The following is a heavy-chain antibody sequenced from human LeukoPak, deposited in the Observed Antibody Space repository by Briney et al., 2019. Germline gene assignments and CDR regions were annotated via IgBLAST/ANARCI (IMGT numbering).Heavy chain of an antibody. Sequence: GGSLRLACAAAGFTFSIYGISWVRHAPGKWLECVSCISGIGGSTYYADSVKGRFTISRDNSKNTLYLQMNSLRAEDTAVYYCAKDRPAPGRYCSSTTCFPFDPWGQGTLVTVSS. J-gene: IGHJ5*02. D-gene: IGHD2-2*01. CDR1: GFTFSIYG. CDR2: ISGIGGST. CDR3: AKDRPAPGRYCSSTTCFPFDP. V-gene: IGHV3-23*01.